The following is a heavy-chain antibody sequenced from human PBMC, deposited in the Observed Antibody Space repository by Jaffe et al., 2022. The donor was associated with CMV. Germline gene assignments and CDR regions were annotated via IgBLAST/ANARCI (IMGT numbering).Heavy chain of an antibody. CDR2: ISSSGSTI. Sequence: QVQLVESGGGLVKPGGSLRLSCAASGFTFSDYYMSWIRQAPGKGLEWVSYISSSGSTIYYADSVKGRFTISRDNAKNSLYLQMNSLRAEDTAVYYCARDPRNEQWLVKDQDQAFDIWGQGTMVTVSS. J-gene: IGHJ3*02. CDR3: ARDPRNEQWLVKDQDQAFDI. V-gene: IGHV3-11*01. D-gene: IGHD6-19*01. CDR1: GFTFSDYY.